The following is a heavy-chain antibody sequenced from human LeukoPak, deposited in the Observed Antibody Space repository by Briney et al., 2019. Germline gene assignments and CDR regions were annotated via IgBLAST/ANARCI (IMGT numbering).Heavy chain of an antibody. J-gene: IGHJ4*02. CDR1: GGTFSSYA. D-gene: IGHD2-15*01. Sequence: GASVKVSCKASGGTFSSYAISWVRQAPGQGLEWMGRIIPILGIANYAQKFQGRVTITADKSTSTAYMELRSLRSDDTAVYYCARGALGHYCSGGSCYSDYWGQGTLVTVSS. CDR2: IIPILGIA. V-gene: IGHV1-69*04. CDR3: ARGALGHYCSGGSCYSDY.